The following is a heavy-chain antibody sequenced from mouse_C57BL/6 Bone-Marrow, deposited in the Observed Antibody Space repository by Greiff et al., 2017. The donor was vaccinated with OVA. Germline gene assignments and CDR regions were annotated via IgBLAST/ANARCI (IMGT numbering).Heavy chain of an antibody. V-gene: IGHV1-78*01. Sequence: VQLQQSDAELVKPGASVKISCKVSGYTFTDHTIHWMKQRPEQGLEWIGYIYPRGGSNKYNEKFKGKATLTADKSSSTAYMQLNSLTSEASAVYFCARDYYGSSYPAWFAYWGQGTLVTVSA. J-gene: IGHJ3*01. CDR3: ARDYYGSSYPAWFAY. CDR2: IYPRGGSN. CDR1: GYTFTDHT. D-gene: IGHD1-1*01.